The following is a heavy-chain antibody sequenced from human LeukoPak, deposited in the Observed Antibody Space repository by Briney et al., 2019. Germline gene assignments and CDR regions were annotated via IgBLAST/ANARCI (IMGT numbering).Heavy chain of an antibody. V-gene: IGHV1-69*04. Sequence: SVKVSCKASGGTFSSYAISWVRQAPGQGLEWMGRIISTFGIANYAQKFQGRVTITADKSTSTAYMELSSLRSEDTAVYYCARDHFGQGPQYFQHWGQGTLVTVSS. J-gene: IGHJ1*01. CDR3: ARDHFGQGPQYFQH. D-gene: IGHD3/OR15-3a*01. CDR2: IISTFGIA. CDR1: GGTFSSYA.